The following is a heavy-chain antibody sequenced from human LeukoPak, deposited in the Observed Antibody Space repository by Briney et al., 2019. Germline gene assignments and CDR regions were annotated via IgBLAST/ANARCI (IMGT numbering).Heavy chain of an antibody. D-gene: IGHD2-2*01. Sequence: PSETLSLTCAVYGGSFSGYYWSWIRQPPGKGLEWIGEINHSGSTNYNPSLKSRVTISVDTSKNQFSLKLSSVTAADTAVYYCAREVRYCSSTSCARRFDYWGQGTLVTVSS. CDR2: INHSGST. CDR3: AREVRYCSSTSCARRFDY. V-gene: IGHV4-34*01. J-gene: IGHJ4*02. CDR1: GGSFSGYY.